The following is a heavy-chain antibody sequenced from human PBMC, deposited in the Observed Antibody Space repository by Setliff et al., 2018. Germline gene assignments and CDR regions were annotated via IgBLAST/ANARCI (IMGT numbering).Heavy chain of an antibody. J-gene: IGHJ6*02. V-gene: IGHV4-61*09. Sequence: PSETLSLTCTVSGGSISSGSYYWSWIRQPAGKGLEWIGHIYTSGSTNYNPSLKSRVTISVDTSKNQFSLKLSSVTAADTAVYYCARVRVVYYYYGMDVWGQGTTVTVSS. CDR3: ARVRVVYYYYGMDV. CDR2: IYTSGST. D-gene: IGHD3-3*01. CDR1: GGSISSGSYY.